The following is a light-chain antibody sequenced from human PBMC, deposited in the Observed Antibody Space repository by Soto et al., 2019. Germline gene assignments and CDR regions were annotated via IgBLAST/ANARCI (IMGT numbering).Light chain of an antibody. J-gene: IGKJ4*01. Sequence: DIQMTQSPSSVSASVGDRVSITCRASQGSSSWLAWYQQKPGRAPKLLIYTGSSLQSVVPSRFSGTGSGTDLTLTISSLQPEDVATYYCQQANSFHLTFGGGTKVEIK. CDR2: TGS. CDR3: QQANSFHLT. V-gene: IGKV1-12*01. CDR1: QGSSSW.